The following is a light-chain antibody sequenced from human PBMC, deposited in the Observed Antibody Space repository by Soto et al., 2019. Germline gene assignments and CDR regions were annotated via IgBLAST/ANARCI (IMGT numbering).Light chain of an antibody. J-gene: IGKJ4*01. CDR1: QGISSY. CDR3: HQVNRYPLT. V-gene: IGKV1-8*01. CDR2: VAS. Sequence: AIRMTQSPSSFSASTGDRVTITCRASQGISSYLAWYQQKPGKAPKRLIFVASNLQSGVPSRFSGSGSGTELPLTISRLQPADFSPFYCHQVNRYPLTVGSGTTAEI.